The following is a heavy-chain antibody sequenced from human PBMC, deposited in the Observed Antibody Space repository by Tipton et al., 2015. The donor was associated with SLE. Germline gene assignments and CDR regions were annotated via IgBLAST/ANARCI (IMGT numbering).Heavy chain of an antibody. Sequence: TLSLTCAVSGGSISSSSYYWGWIRQPPGKGLEWIGSIYYSGSTYYNPSLKSRVTISVGTSKNQFSLKLSSVTAADTAVYYCARLHHSSGPYWGQGTLVTVSS. J-gene: IGHJ4*02. CDR3: ARLHHSSGPY. D-gene: IGHD6-19*01. V-gene: IGHV4-39*07. CDR2: IYYSGST. CDR1: GGSISSSSYY.